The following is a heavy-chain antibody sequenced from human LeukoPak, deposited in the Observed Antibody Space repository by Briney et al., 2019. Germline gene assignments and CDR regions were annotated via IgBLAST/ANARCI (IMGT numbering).Heavy chain of an antibody. Sequence: GGSLRLSCAASGFTFSIYAMNWVRQAPGKGLEWVSSISGSVDTTWYADSVKGRFTISRDNYKNTLYLKMNSLRAEDTAVYSCATTIISDFDYWGQGTLVTVSS. J-gene: IGHJ4*02. CDR3: ATTIISDFDY. D-gene: IGHD3-10*01. V-gene: IGHV3-23*01. CDR2: ISGSVDTT. CDR1: GFTFSIYA.